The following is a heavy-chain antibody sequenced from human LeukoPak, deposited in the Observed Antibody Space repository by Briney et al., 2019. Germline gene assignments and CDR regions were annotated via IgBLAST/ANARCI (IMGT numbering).Heavy chain of an antibody. Sequence: ASVKVSCKASGYTFTSYGISWVRQAPGQGLEWMGWISAYNGNTNYAQKLQGRVTMTKDTSPSTAYMELRSLRSDDTAVYYCARVIWFGELWYFDYWGQGTLVTVSS. CDR3: ARVIWFGELWYFDY. J-gene: IGHJ4*02. D-gene: IGHD3-10*01. V-gene: IGHV1-18*01. CDR2: ISAYNGNT. CDR1: GYTFTSYG.